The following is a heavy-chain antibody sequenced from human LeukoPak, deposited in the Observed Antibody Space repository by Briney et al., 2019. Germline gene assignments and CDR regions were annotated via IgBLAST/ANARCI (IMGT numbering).Heavy chain of an antibody. CDR2: INPNSGGT. V-gene: IGHV1-2*02. Sequence: GASVKVSCKASGYTFTGYYMHWVRQAPGQGLEWMGWINPNSGGTNYAQKFQGRVTTTRDTSISTAYMELSRLRSDDTAVYYCAREGPGSGSYSNYFDYWGQGTLVTVSS. D-gene: IGHD1-26*01. CDR1: GYTFTGYY. CDR3: AREGPGSGSYSNYFDY. J-gene: IGHJ4*02.